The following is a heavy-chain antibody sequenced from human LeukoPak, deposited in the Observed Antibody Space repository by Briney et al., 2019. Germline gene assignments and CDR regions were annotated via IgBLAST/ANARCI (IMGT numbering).Heavy chain of an antibody. CDR1: RLTFPSYW. V-gene: IGHV5-51*01. J-gene: IGHJ3*01. CDR3: VRASRDCYHDAFDV. CDR2: NYPGDFET. D-gene: IGHD5-24*01. Sequence: GESLQISFTGSRLTFPSYWIAWGRPVPGQGIEWGGINYPGDFETTYSTPSQCQVTIPAHKSIRTAYLQWSSLQSWDTAMYYCVRASRDCYHDAFDVWGQGTLVTVSS.